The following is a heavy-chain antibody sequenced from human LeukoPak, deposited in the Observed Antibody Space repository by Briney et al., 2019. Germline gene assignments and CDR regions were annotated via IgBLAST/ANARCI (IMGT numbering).Heavy chain of an antibody. V-gene: IGHV3-30*18. CDR1: GFTFSSYG. D-gene: IGHD1-26*01. Sequence: GGSLRLSCTASGFTFSSYGMHWVRQAPGKGLEWVAVISYEGSNKYYATSVKGRFTISRDNFKNTLDLQMNSLTAEDTAVYYCAKDHSGSYYGPFDSWGQGTLVTVSA. J-gene: IGHJ4*02. CDR2: ISYEGSNK. CDR3: AKDHSGSYYGPFDS.